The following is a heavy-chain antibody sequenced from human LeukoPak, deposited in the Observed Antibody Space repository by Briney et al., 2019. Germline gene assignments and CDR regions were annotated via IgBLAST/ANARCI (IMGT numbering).Heavy chain of an antibody. CDR1: GGSFSGYY. CDR2: TNRSGST. D-gene: IGHD5-12*01. V-gene: IGHV4-34*01. Sequence: TASETLSLTCGVYGGSFSGYYWSGIRQPPGKGLEWIGETNRSGSTNYNPSLKSRVTISVDTSKKQFSLRLSSVTAADTAVYYCARGDSGYDSGGFDYWGQGTLVTVSS. J-gene: IGHJ4*02. CDR3: ARGDSGYDSGGFDY.